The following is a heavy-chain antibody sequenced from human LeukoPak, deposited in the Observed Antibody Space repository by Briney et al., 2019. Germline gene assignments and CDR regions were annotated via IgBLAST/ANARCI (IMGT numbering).Heavy chain of an antibody. Sequence: GGSLRLSCAASGFTFSSYWMTWVRQAPGKGLEWVANIRQDGSDKYYVDSVKGRFTISRDNAKNSLYLQMNSLRAEDTAVYYCARAITNYGYIFDYWGQGTLVTVSS. CDR1: GFTFSSYW. J-gene: IGHJ4*02. V-gene: IGHV3-7*01. D-gene: IGHD5-18*01. CDR3: ARAITNYGYIFDY. CDR2: IRQDGSDK.